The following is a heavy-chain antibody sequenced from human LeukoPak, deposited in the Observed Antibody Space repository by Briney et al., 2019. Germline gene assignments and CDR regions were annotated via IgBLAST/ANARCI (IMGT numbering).Heavy chain of an antibody. CDR1: GFTFSSYE. J-gene: IGHJ4*02. CDR3: ARDRYDYVWGSYRRPFHFDY. Sequence: GGSLRLSCAASGFTFSSYEMNWVRQAPGKGLEWVSYVSSSGSTIYYADSVKGRFTISRDNAKNSLYLQMNSLRAEDTAVYYCARDRYDYVWGSYRRPFHFDYWGQGTLVTVSS. D-gene: IGHD3-16*02. V-gene: IGHV3-48*03. CDR2: VSSSGSTI.